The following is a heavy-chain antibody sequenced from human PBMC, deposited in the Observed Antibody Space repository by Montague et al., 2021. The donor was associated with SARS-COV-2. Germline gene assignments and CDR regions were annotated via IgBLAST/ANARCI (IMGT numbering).Heavy chain of an antibody. J-gene: IGHJ4*02. Sequence: SETLSLTCTVPGGSISSYYWSWIRQPPGKGLEWIGYIYYSGSTYYNPSLKSRVTISVDTSKNQFSLKLSSVTAADTAVYYCARDQGRWLQPAVYFDYWGQGTLVTVSS. V-gene: IGHV4-59*01. CDR2: IYYSGST. CDR1: GGSISSYY. CDR3: ARDQGRWLQPAVYFDY. D-gene: IGHD5-24*01.